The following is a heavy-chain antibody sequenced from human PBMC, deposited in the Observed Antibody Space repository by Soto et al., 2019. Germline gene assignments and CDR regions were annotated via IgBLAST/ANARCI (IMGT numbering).Heavy chain of an antibody. CDR3: AYFGWSKTLFDY. CDR1: GFSLSTSGVG. Sequence: QITLKESGPTLVKPTQTLTLTCTFSGFSLSTSGVGVGWIRQPPGKALEWLALIYWDDDKRYSPSLKSRITITTDTSKNQVVLTMTNMDPVDTATYYCAYFGWSKTLFDYWGQGTLVTVSS. J-gene: IGHJ4*02. CDR2: IYWDDDK. D-gene: IGHD3-9*01. V-gene: IGHV2-5*02.